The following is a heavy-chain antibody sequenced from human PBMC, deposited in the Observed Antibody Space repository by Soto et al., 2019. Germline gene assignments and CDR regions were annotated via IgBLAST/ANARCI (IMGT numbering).Heavy chain of an antibody. CDR3: AKGCGGDCSSGVQY. J-gene: IGHJ4*02. CDR1: GFTFSSSA. Sequence: EVQLLDSGRGLVQPGGSLRLSCAASGFTFSSSAMSWVRQAPGKGLEWVSSISNSGGSTYYADSVKGRFTISRDNSKNTLYLQMNSLQAEDTAVYYCAKGCGGDCSSGVQYWGQGTLVTVSS. D-gene: IGHD2-21*02. V-gene: IGHV3-23*01. CDR2: ISNSGGST.